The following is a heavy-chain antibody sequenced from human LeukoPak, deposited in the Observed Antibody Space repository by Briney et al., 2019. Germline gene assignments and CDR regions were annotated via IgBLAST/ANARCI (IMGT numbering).Heavy chain of an antibody. CDR3: AKDWAY. Sequence: GGSLRLSCAASEFSFSNYDMSWVRQAPGKGLEWVSSITASGGTTYNADSVKGRFTISRDNSKNTLYLQMNSLKVGDTAVYYCAKDWAYWGQGTLLTVSS. CDR1: EFSFSNYD. CDR2: ITASGGTT. D-gene: IGHD3-16*01. J-gene: IGHJ4*02. V-gene: IGHV3-23*01.